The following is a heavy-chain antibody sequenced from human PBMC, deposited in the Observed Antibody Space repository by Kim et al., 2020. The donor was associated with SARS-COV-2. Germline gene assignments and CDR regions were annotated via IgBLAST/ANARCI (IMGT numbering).Heavy chain of an antibody. Sequence: RVTISVDTSKNQFSLKLSSVTAADTAVYYCARPSYYYGSGSRYYYGMDVWGQGTTVTVSS. CDR3: ARPSYYYGSGSRYYYGMDV. J-gene: IGHJ6*02. V-gene: IGHV4-39*01. D-gene: IGHD3-10*01.